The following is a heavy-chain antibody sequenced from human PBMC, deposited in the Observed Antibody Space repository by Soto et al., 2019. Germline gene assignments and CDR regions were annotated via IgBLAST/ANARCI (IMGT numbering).Heavy chain of an antibody. CDR2: LSGSGTST. CDR1: GFSFVNYA. J-gene: IGHJ4*02. Sequence: EVQLLESGGGLVQPGGSLRLSCAASGFSFVNYAMNWVRQAPGKGLEWVSGLSGSGTSTYYADSVKGRFTISRDNSRETLVLQMNSLTADDTAVYYCAKATTNGGWFNPFDSWGQGALVTVSS. D-gene: IGHD6-19*01. CDR3: AKATTNGGWFNPFDS. V-gene: IGHV3-23*01.